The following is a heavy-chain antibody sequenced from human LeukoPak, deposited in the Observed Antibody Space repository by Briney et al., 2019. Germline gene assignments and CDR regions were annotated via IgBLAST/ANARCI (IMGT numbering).Heavy chain of an antibody. Sequence: SETLSLTCTVSGGSISTYYWNWIRQAPGKGLEWLGYIYNIGRTNHNPSLRNRVTMSLDTSTNQFSLKVSSLTAADTAVYYCARSADIQYFDYWGQGTLVTVSS. D-gene: IGHD2-2*01. CDR1: GGSISTYY. J-gene: IGHJ4*02. CDR3: ARSADIQYFDY. V-gene: IGHV4-4*08. CDR2: IYNIGRT.